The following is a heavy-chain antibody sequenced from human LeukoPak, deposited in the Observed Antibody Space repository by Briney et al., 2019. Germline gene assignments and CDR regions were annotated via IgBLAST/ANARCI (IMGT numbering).Heavy chain of an antibody. D-gene: IGHD4-17*01. CDR2: INHSGST. J-gene: IGHJ4*02. CDR1: GVSFSGYY. V-gene: IGHV4-34*01. Sequence: SETLSLTCAVYGVSFSGYYWSWIRQPPGKGLEWIGEINHSGSTNYNPSLKSRVTISVDTSKNQFSLKLSSVTAADTAVYYCARNPRMTSSQMTTVDYWGQGTLVTVSS. CDR3: ARNPRMTSSQMTTVDY.